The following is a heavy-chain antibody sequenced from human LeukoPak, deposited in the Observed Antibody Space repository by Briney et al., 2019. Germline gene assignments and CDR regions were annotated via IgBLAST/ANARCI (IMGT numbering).Heavy chain of an antibody. CDR3: ARTPIQLNWFDP. V-gene: IGHV3-33*01. CDR1: GFTFSSYG. CDR2: IWYDGSNK. J-gene: IGHJ5*02. Sequence: GGSQRLSCAASGFTFSSYGMHWVRQAPGKGLEWVAVIWYDGSNKYYVDSVKGRFTISRDNSKNTLYLQMNSLRAEDTAVYYCARTPIQLNWFDPWGQGTLVTVSS. D-gene: IGHD5-18*01.